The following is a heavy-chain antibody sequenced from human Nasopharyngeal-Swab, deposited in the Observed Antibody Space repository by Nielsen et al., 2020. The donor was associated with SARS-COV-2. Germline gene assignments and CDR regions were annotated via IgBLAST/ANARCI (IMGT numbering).Heavy chain of an antibody. CDR3: ARVYCSSTSCFYGMDV. CDR1: GYTFTSYD. Sequence: ASVKVSCKASGYTFTSYDINWVRQATGQGREWMGWMNPNSGNTGYAQKFQGRVTITRNTSISTAYMELSSLRSEDTAVYYCARVYCSSTSCFYGMDVWGQGTTVTVSS. D-gene: IGHD2-2*01. J-gene: IGHJ6*02. V-gene: IGHV1-8*03. CDR2: MNPNSGNT.